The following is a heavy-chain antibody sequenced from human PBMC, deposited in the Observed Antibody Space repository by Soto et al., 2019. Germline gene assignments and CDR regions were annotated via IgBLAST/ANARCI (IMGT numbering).Heavy chain of an antibody. D-gene: IGHD4-4*01. CDR2: IYHSGST. J-gene: IGHJ1*01. CDR3: ARRGNPAAEYFQH. V-gene: IGHV4-4*02. Sequence: SETLSLTCAVSGGSISSSNWWSWVRQPPGKGLEWIGEIYHSGSTNYNPSLKSRVTISVDKSKNQFSLKLSSVTAADTAVYYCARRGNPAAEYFQHWGQGTLVTVSS. CDR1: GGSISSSNW.